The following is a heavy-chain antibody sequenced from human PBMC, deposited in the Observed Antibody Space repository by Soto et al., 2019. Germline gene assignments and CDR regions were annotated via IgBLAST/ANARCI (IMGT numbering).Heavy chain of an antibody. D-gene: IGHD1-7*01. CDR1: GFTFSNYV. J-gene: IGHJ3*02. CDR3: ARRARTATTNWGAFDI. V-gene: IGHV3-23*01. CDR2: ISYSADKT. Sequence: EVQLLESGGGLVQPGGSLRLSCAASGFTFSNYVMNCVRQAPGKGLEWVSTISYSADKTFYADSVKGRFTISRDYSRDTLFLKMNCLRPDDAAVYYCARRARTATTNWGAFDIWGQGTMVPVSS.